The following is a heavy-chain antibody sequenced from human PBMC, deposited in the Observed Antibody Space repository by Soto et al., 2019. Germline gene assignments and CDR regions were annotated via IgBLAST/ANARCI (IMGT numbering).Heavy chain of an antibody. D-gene: IGHD5-18*01. V-gene: IGHV4-31*03. CDR2: IYYSGST. CDR1: GGSISSGGYY. CDR3: ARSGYSYGPNPLLY. J-gene: IGHJ4*02. Sequence: QVQLQESGPGLVKPSQTLSLTCTVSGGSISSGGYYWSWIRQHPGKGLEWIGYIYYSGSTYYNPSLESRVTISVDPSKNQFSLKLSSVTAADTAVYYCARSGYSYGPNPLLYWGQGTLVTVSS.